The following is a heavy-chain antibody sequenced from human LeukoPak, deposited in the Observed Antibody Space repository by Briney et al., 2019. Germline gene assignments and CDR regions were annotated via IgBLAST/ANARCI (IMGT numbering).Heavy chain of an antibody. Sequence: ASVKVSCKASGYTFTGYYMHWVRQAPGQGLEWMGRINPNSGGTNYAQKFRGRVTMTRDTSISTAYMELSRLRSDDTAVYYCARYVDTAMVLDNWFDPWGQGTLVTVSS. V-gene: IGHV1-2*06. D-gene: IGHD5-18*01. CDR3: ARYVDTAMVLDNWFDP. J-gene: IGHJ5*02. CDR1: GYTFTGYY. CDR2: INPNSGGT.